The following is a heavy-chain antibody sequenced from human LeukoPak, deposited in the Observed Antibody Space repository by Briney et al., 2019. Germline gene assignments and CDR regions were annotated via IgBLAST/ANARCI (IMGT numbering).Heavy chain of an antibody. V-gene: IGHV1-69*04. CDR3: ARDDVDRGSSGYYL. CDR2: IIPILGIA. J-gene: IGHJ4*02. D-gene: IGHD3-22*01. CDR1: GGTFSSYA. Sequence: SVKVSCKASGGTFSSYAISWERQAPGQGLEWMGRIIPILGIANYAQNFQGRVTITADKSTSTAYMELSSLRSEDTAVYYCARDDVDRGSSGYYLWGQGTLVTVSS.